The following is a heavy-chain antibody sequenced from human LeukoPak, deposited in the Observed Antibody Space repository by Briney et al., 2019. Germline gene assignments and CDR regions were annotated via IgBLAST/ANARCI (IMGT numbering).Heavy chain of an antibody. D-gene: IGHD6-13*01. CDR3: ARDLLTPGIAAAGTLGRGGYYYGMDV. V-gene: IGHV4-61*01. CDR1: GYSISSGYY. CDR2: IYYSGST. Sequence: SETLSLTCTVSGYSISSGYYWGWIRQPPGKGLEWIGYIYYSGSTNYNPSLKSRVTISVDTSKNQFSLKLSSVTAADTAVYYCARDLLTPGIAAAGTLGRGGYYYGMDVWGQGTTVTVSS. J-gene: IGHJ6*02.